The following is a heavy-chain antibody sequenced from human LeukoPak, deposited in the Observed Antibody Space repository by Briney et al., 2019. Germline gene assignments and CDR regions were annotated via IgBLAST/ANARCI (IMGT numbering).Heavy chain of an antibody. CDR2: IYSSGGT. V-gene: IGHV4-4*07. J-gene: IGHJ4*02. CDR3: ARERNGSGSPFFDY. D-gene: IGHD3-10*01. CDR1: GGSISSYY. Sequence: SETLSLTCTVSGGSISSYYWNWIRQPAGKGLEWIGRIYSSGGTNYNPSLKSRVTMSVDTSKNQFSLKLSSVTAADTAVYYCARERNGSGSPFFDYWGQGTLVTVSS.